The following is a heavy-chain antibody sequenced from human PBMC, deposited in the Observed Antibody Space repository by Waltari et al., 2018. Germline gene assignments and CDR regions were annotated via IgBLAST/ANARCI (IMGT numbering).Heavy chain of an antibody. V-gene: IGHV3-74*01. J-gene: IGHJ4*02. CDR3: VRDLAGVGGH. Sequence: EVQLVESGGGLVQPGGSLRLSCAAYGFTFGSNWMHWVRQVPGKGLEWVARTNEDGSTTNYADSVRGRFTISRDNAKDTLFLQMNSLRVDDTAVYYCVRDLAGVGGHWGQGALVTVSS. CDR2: TNEDGSTT. CDR1: GFTFGSNW. D-gene: IGHD3-16*01.